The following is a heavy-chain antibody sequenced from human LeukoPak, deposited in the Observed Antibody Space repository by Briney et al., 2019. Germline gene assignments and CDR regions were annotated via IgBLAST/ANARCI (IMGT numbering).Heavy chain of an antibody. Sequence: GGSLRLPCAASGFTFSSYGMSWVRQAPGGGLEWVSPISSSGVSTYYTDSVKGRFTISRDNSENTLYLQMNSLRAEDTAIYYCAPTSTLTTGRWFDPWGQGTLVTVSS. J-gene: IGHJ5*02. V-gene: IGHV3-23*01. CDR1: GFTFSSYG. D-gene: IGHD4-17*01. CDR3: APTSTLTTGRWFDP. CDR2: ISSSGVST.